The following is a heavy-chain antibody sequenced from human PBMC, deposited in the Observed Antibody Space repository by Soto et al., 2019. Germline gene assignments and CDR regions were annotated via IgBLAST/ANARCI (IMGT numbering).Heavy chain of an antibody. J-gene: IGHJ1*01. CDR2: IYYSGNT. CDR3: ASGSTWQEYFQH. D-gene: IGHD6-13*01. V-gene: IGHV4-59*01. Sequence: QVQLQESGPGLVKPSETLSLTCTVSGGSISSYYWTWIRQPPGKGLEWIGYIYYSGNTNYNPSLKSRVTISVDTSKNQFSLKLTSVTAADTAVYYCASGSTWQEYFQHWGQGTLVTVSS. CDR1: GGSISSYY.